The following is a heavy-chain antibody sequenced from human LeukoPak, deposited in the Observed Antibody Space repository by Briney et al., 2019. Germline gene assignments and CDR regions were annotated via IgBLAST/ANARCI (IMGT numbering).Heavy chain of an antibody. D-gene: IGHD3-16*01. J-gene: IGHJ4*02. CDR1: GGSISSTTYY. CDR2: IYHSGST. CDR3: ARDTSRLLDY. Sequence: PSETLSLTCTVSGGSISSTTYYWGWLRQPPGKGLEWIGEIYHSGSTNYNPSLKSRVTISVDKSKNQFSLKLSSVTAADTAVYYCARDTSRLLDYWGQGTLVTVSS. V-gene: IGHV4-39*07.